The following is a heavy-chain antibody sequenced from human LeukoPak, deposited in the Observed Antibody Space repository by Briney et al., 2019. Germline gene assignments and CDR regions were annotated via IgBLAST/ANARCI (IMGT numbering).Heavy chain of an antibody. CDR3: ARGNDLWSGHWVGIDY. J-gene: IGHJ4*02. CDR1: GYTFTGYY. D-gene: IGHD3-3*01. Sequence: ASVKVSCKASGYTFTGYYMHWVRQAPGQGLEWMGWINPNSGGTNYAQKFQGRVTMTRDTSISTASMELTSLRSDDTAVYYCARGNDLWSGHWVGIDYWGQGTLVTVSS. V-gene: IGHV1-2*02. CDR2: INPNSGGT.